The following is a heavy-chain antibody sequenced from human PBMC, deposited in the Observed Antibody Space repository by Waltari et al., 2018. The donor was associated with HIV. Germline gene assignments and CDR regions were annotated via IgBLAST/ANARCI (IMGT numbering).Heavy chain of an antibody. D-gene: IGHD1-26*01. V-gene: IGHV3-48*01. CDR3: ARDYSGTYADFDY. CDR2: ISSSGSTI. Sequence: EVQLVESGGGLVRPGGSLRLSCAASGFTFSSYSMNWVRQAPGKGLEWVSYISSSGSTIYYADSVRGRFTISRDNAKNSLYLQLNSLRAEDTAVYYCARDYSGTYADFDYWGQGTLVTVSS. J-gene: IGHJ4*02. CDR1: GFTFSSYS.